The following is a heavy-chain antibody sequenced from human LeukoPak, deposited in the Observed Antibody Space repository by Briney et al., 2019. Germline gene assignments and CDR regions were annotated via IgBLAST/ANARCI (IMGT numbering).Heavy chain of an antibody. V-gene: IGHV3-66*02. Sequence: GGSLRLSCAASGFTVSSNYMSWVRQAPGKGLEWVSVIYSGGSTYYADSVKGRFTISRDNSKSTLYLQMNSLRAEDTAVYYCARAYYDYVWGSYRPYYFDYWGQGTLVTVSS. CDR1: GFTVSSNY. D-gene: IGHD3-16*02. CDR3: ARAYYDYVWGSYRPYYFDY. CDR2: IYSGGST. J-gene: IGHJ4*02.